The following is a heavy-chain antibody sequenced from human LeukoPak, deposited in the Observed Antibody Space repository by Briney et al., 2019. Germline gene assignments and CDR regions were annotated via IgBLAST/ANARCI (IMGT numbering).Heavy chain of an antibody. Sequence: SVKVSCKASGGTFSSYAISWVRQAPGQGLEWMGGIIPIFGTANYAQKLQGRVTMTTDTSTSTAYMELRSLRSDDTAVYYCARAFQVNYPPDSLGYWGQGTLVTVSS. J-gene: IGHJ4*02. D-gene: IGHD4-11*01. CDR3: ARAFQVNYPPDSLGY. CDR1: GGTFSSYA. CDR2: IIPIFGTA. V-gene: IGHV1-69*05.